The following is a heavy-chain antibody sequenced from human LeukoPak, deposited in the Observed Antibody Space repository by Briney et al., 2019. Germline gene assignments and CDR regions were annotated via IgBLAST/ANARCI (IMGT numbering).Heavy chain of an antibody. CDR1: GFTLSSYW. D-gene: IGHD5-12*01. CDR2: INNDGVST. Sequence: PGGSLRLSCATPGFTLSSYWMHWVRQVPGKGLEWLSRINNDGVSTSYADSVKGRFTISRDNAKNTLYLRMNSLRAEDTAIYYCARKPLSGGYGGTIDYWGQGTLVTVSS. J-gene: IGHJ4*02. CDR3: ARKPLSGGYGGTIDY. V-gene: IGHV3-74*01.